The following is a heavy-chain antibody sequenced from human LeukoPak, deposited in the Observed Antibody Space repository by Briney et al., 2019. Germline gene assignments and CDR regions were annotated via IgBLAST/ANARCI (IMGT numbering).Heavy chain of an antibody. Sequence: ASVKVSCKASGYTFTSYGITWVRQAPGQGLEWMGCISAYNGNTNYAQKLQGRVTMTTDTSTSTAYMELRSLRSDDTAVYYCAREVNGETAAIEYLFDSWGQGTLVTVSS. J-gene: IGHJ4*02. V-gene: IGHV1-18*01. D-gene: IGHD2-2*01. CDR3: AREVNGETAAIEYLFDS. CDR2: ISAYNGNT. CDR1: GYTFTSYG.